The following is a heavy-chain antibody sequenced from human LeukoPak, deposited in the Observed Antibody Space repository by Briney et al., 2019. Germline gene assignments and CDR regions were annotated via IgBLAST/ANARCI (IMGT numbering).Heavy chain of an antibody. CDR1: GGSSSSSSYY. CDR2: IYTSGST. V-gene: IGHV4-39*07. CDR3: ARDNYPNYYDSSGYYYYYYMDV. Sequence: PSETLSLTCSVSGGSSSSSSYYWGWIRQPPGKGLEWIGRIYTSGSTNYNPSLKSRVTMSVDTSKNQFSLRLSSVTAADTAVYYCARDNYPNYYDSSGYYYYYYMDVWGKGTTVTVSS. D-gene: IGHD3-22*01. J-gene: IGHJ6*03.